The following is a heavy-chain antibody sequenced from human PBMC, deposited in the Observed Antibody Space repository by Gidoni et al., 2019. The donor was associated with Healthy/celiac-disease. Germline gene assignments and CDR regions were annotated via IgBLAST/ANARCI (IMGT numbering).Heavy chain of an antibody. CDR2: ISYDGSNK. V-gene: IGHV3-30*18. J-gene: IGHJ4*02. Sequence: QVQLVESGGGVVKPGRSLRLSCAASGFTFSSYGMHWVRQAPGKGLEWVAVISYDGSNKYYADSVKGLFTISRDNSKNTLYLQMNSLRAEDTAVYYCAKDSGYCSGGSCYGYFDYWGQGTLVTVSS. CDR1: GFTFSSYG. CDR3: AKDSGYCSGGSCYGYFDY. D-gene: IGHD2-15*01.